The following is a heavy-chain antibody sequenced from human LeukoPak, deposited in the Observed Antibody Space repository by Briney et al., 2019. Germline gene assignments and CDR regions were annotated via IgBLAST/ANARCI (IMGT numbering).Heavy chain of an antibody. V-gene: IGHV4-39*01. D-gene: IGHD3-22*01. Sequence: SETLSLTRTVSGGSISSSSSYCGWTRQPPGKGLGCIGSNYYSGSTYHNPSLKSRVTISVDTSKNQFSLKLSSVATADKAVYYCARRCPYYYSSATGNYFDFWGQGTMVTVSS. CDR3: ARRCPYYYSSATGNYFDF. CDR1: GGSISSSSSY. CDR2: NYYSGST. J-gene: IGHJ4*02.